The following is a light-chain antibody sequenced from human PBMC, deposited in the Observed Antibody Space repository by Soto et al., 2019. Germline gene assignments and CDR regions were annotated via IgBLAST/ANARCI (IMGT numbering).Light chain of an antibody. J-gene: IGLJ2*01. CDR1: SSNIGAGYD. V-gene: IGLV1-40*01. CDR2: GNS. Sequence: QSVLTQPPSVSGAPGQRVTISCTGSSSNIGAGYDVHWYQQLPGTAPKLLIYGNSNRPSGVPDRFSGSKSGTSASLAITGRQAEDEAEYYCQSYASSLSGYVVFGGGTKLTVL. CDR3: QSYASSLSGYVV.